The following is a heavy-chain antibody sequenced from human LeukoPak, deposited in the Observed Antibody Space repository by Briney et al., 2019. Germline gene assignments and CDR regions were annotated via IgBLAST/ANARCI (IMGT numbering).Heavy chain of an antibody. D-gene: IGHD6-6*01. Sequence: ASVRVSCKASGYAFTGYYMHWVRQAPGQGLEWMGWINPNSGGTNYAQKFQGRVTMTRDTSISTAYMELSRLRSDDTAVYYCASIIAAPNWFDPWGQGTLVTVSS. CDR2: INPNSGGT. CDR3: ASIIAAPNWFDP. V-gene: IGHV1-2*02. CDR1: GYAFTGYY. J-gene: IGHJ5*02.